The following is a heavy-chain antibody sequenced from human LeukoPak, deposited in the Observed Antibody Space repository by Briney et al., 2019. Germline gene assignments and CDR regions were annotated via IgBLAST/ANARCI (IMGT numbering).Heavy chain of an antibody. CDR3: GKTTAGYSSGQKPAWPVDY. J-gene: IGHJ4*02. Sequence: GGSLRLSCEASGFTFGSFAMYWVRQAPGKGLDWIAGIFGSGGSPHYADSVKGRFTISRDNSKNTVHLQINSLRAEDTAVYYCGKTTAGYSSGQKPAWPVDYWGQGTLVTVSS. CDR2: IFGSGGSP. D-gene: IGHD5-18*01. CDR1: GFTFGSFA. V-gene: IGHV3-23*01.